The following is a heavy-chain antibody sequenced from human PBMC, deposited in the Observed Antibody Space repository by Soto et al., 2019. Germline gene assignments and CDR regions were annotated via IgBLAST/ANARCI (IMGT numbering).Heavy chain of an antibody. CDR1: GFTFSSYA. J-gene: IGHJ4*02. Sequence: QVQLVESGGGVVQPGSFLRLSCAASGFTFSSYAMHWVRQAPGKGLEWVAVMSYDGSKIYYEDSVKGRFTISRDNSKNTLFLQMNSRRAEDTAMYYCAKAHHSYCSGVEYWGQGNLVTVSS. CDR2: MSYDGSKI. CDR3: AKAHHSYCSGVEY. V-gene: IGHV3-30*18. D-gene: IGHD3-10*01.